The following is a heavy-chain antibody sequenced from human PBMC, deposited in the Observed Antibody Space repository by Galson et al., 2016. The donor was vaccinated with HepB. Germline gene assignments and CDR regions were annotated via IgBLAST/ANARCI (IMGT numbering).Heavy chain of an antibody. CDR1: GFSITTSGVG. Sequence: PALVKPTQTLTLTCSLSGFSITTSGVGVGWTRQPPGKALEWLALTFWNDEKHYSPSLNSRLTITKDTSKNQVVLTMTNMDPADTGTYYCAHSGVHSDAFDFWGQGTMVTVSS. J-gene: IGHJ3*01. D-gene: IGHD5-18*01. CDR2: TFWNDEK. V-gene: IGHV2-5*01. CDR3: AHSGVHSDAFDF.